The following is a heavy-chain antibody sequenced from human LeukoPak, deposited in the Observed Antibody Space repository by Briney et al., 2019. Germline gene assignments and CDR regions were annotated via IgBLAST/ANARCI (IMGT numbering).Heavy chain of an antibody. V-gene: IGHV1-8*01. Sequence: EASVKVSCKASGYTFTSYDINWVRQATGQGLEWMGWMNPNSGNTGYAQKLQGRVTMTTDTSTSTVYMELRSLRSDDTAVYYCARDGHRRYYYDSSGREDAFDIWGQGTMVTVSS. CDR1: GYTFTSYD. CDR2: MNPNSGNT. J-gene: IGHJ3*02. CDR3: ARDGHRRYYYDSSGREDAFDI. D-gene: IGHD3-22*01.